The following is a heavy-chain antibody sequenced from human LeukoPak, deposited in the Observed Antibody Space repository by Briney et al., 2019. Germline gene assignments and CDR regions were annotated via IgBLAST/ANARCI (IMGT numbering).Heavy chain of an antibody. CDR2: ISGGGGST. CDR1: GFTVSNNY. Sequence: GGSLRLSCAASGFTVSNNYMSWVRQAPGKGLEWVSTISGGGGSTYYADSVKGRFTISRDNSKNTLSLQMNSLRAEDTAKYYCAKNSPGRAIDYWGQGTLVIVSS. V-gene: IGHV3-23*01. D-gene: IGHD2-15*01. CDR3: AKNSPGRAIDY. J-gene: IGHJ4*02.